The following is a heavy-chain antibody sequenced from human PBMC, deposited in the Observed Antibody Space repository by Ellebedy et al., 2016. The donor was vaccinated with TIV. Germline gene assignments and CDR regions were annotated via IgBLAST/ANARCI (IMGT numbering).Heavy chain of an antibody. CDR2: INPTSGAT. V-gene: IGHV1-2*02. Sequence: ASVKVSCKASGYTFTSYSIHWVRQAPGQGLEWMGFINPTSGATFYSQKFQGRVTLTRDTSINTGYMELSRLTSDDTAVYFCARDDQVASGSYYNAPLGYWGQGTLVTVSS. CDR1: GYTFTSYS. CDR3: ARDDQVASGSYYNAPLGY. J-gene: IGHJ4*02. D-gene: IGHD3-10*01.